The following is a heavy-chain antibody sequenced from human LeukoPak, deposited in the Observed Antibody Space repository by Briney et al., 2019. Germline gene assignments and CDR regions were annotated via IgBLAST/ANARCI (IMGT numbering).Heavy chain of an antibody. Sequence: GGSLRLSCAASGFTFKYYAMSWVRQAPGKGLEWVSAISGLNDSTHYADSVKGRFTISRDNSKNTLYLQMNILRAEDTAAYYCAKDGVPYDFWSGPTGLDDAFDIWGQGTMVTVSS. CDR3: AKDGVPYDFWSGPTGLDDAFDI. V-gene: IGHV3-23*01. D-gene: IGHD3-3*01. CDR1: GFTFKYYA. J-gene: IGHJ3*02. CDR2: ISGLNDST.